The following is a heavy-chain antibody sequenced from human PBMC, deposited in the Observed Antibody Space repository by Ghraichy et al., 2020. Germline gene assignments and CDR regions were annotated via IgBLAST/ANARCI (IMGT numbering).Heavy chain of an antibody. V-gene: IGHV3-48*02. CDR1: GFTFSSYS. CDR2: ISSSSSTI. D-gene: IGHD3-22*01. Sequence: GGSLRLSCAASGFTFSSYSMNWVRQAPGKGLEWVSYISSSSSTIYYADSVKGRFTISRDNAKNSLYLQMNSLRDEDTAVYYCAREMYYYDRFYAFDIWGQGTMVTVSS. CDR3: AREMYYYDRFYAFDI. J-gene: IGHJ3*02.